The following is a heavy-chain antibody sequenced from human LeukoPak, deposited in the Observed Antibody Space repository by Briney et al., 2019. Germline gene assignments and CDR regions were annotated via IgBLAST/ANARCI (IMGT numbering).Heavy chain of an antibody. J-gene: IGHJ4*02. Sequence: SETLSLTCTVSGGSISSSSYYWGWIRQPPGKGLEWIGSVYYSGSTYYNSSLQSRITISVDTSKNQFSLKLTSVTAADTAVYYCARRRYSSGQIDYWGQGTLVTVSS. D-gene: IGHD6-19*01. CDR2: VYYSGST. V-gene: IGHV4-39*01. CDR3: ARRRYSSGQIDY. CDR1: GGSISSSSYY.